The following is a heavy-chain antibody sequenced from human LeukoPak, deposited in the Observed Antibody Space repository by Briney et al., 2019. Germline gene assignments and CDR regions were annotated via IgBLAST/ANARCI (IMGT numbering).Heavy chain of an antibody. V-gene: IGHV4-39*01. CDR3: AGEGIAVAGPGGY. Sequence: SETLSLTCTVSGYSISSSSYYWGWIRQPPGKGLEWIGSIYYSGSTYYNPSLKSRVTISVDTSKNQFSLKLSSVTAADTAVYYCAGEGIAVAGPGGYWGQGTLVTVSS. J-gene: IGHJ4*02. D-gene: IGHD6-19*01. CDR1: GYSISSSSYY. CDR2: IYYSGST.